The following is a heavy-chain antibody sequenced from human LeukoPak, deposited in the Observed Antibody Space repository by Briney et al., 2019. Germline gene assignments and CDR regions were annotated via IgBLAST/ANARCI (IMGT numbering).Heavy chain of an antibody. CDR2: IYYSGST. Sequence: TLSLTCTVSGGSISSGDYYWSWIRQPPGKGLEWIGYIYYSGSTYYNPSLKSRVTISVDTSKNQFSLKLSSVTAADTAVYYCARGIAGDAPGDYWGQGTLVTVSS. CDR1: GGSISSGDYY. J-gene: IGHJ4*02. CDR3: ARGIAGDAPGDY. D-gene: IGHD7-27*01. V-gene: IGHV4-30-4*08.